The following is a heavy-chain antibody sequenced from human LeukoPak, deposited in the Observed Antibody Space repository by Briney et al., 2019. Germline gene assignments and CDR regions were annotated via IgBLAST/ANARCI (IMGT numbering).Heavy chain of an antibody. V-gene: IGHV3-7*01. CDR3: ARWRGSTSERSDY. D-gene: IGHD2-2*01. Sequence: GRSLRPSRTASGFTLSAYWMAWVWHAPGQGLVWMANIKQDGSATYYVDSVKGRFTISRDNAKNSLYLQIDSLRVQDTATYYCARWRGSTSERSDYWGQGTLVTVSS. CDR1: GFTLSAYW. CDR2: IKQDGSAT. J-gene: IGHJ4*02.